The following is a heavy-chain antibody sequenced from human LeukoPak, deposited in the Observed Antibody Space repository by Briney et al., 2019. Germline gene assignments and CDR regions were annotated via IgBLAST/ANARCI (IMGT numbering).Heavy chain of an antibody. J-gene: IGHJ5*02. D-gene: IGHD2-15*01. Sequence: GESLKISCKGSGFIFTHFWIGWVRLMPGQGLEWMGIIYPGDSDTTYSPSFQGQVTISADKSISTAYLQWSSLKASDTAMYYCARPVRYCSGGSCYGNWFDPWGQGTLVTVSS. CDR3: ARPVRYCSGGSCYGNWFDP. V-gene: IGHV5-51*01. CDR2: IYPGDSDT. CDR1: GFIFTHFW.